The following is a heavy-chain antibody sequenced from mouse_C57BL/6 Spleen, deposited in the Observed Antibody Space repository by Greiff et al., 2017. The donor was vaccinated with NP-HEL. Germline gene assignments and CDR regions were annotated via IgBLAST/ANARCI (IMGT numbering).Heavy chain of an antibody. Sequence: QVQLQQSGAELVRPGTSVKVSCKASGYAFTNYLIEWVKQRPGQGLEWIGVINPGSGGTNYNEKFKGKATLTADKSSSTAYMQLSSLTSEDSAVYICARRGYYYGSSYFDNGGKDTPLTVSS. CDR2: INPGSGGT. J-gene: IGHJ2*01. D-gene: IGHD1-1*01. V-gene: IGHV1-54*01. CDR1: GYAFTNYL. CDR3: ARRGYYYGSSYFDN.